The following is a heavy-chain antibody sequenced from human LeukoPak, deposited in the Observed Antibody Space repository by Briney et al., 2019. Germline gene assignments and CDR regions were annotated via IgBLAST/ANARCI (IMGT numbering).Heavy chain of an antibody. CDR1: GFTFSNFA. V-gene: IGHV3-48*01. CDR2: ISGSSRTI. CDR3: ARDNGWSADF. D-gene: IGHD2-15*01. J-gene: IGHJ4*02. Sequence: GGSLRLSCAASGFTFSNFAMTWVRQAPGKGPEWVSYISGSSRTIYYADSVKGRFTISRDNAKNSLFLQMNSLRAEDTAVYYCARDNGWSADFWGQGTLVTVSS.